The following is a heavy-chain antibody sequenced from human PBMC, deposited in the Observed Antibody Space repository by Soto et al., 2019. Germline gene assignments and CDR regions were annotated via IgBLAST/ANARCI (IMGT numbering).Heavy chain of an antibody. CDR3: ASLGCSGGSCYDFAY. V-gene: IGHV4-34*01. Sequence: QVQLQQWGAGLLKPSETLSLTCAVYGGSFSGYYWSWIRQPPGKGLEWIGEINHSGSTNYNPSLKSRVNISVDPSTSQFSRKLSSVTAAATAVYYCASLGCSGGSCYDFAYWGQGTLVTVSS. CDR2: INHSGST. CDR1: GGSFSGYY. D-gene: IGHD2-15*01. J-gene: IGHJ4*02.